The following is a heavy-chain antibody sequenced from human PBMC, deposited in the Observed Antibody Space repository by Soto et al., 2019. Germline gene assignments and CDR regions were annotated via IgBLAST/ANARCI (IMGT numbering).Heavy chain of an antibody. CDR2: IYYSGST. V-gene: IGHV4-59*01. J-gene: IGHJ4*02. CDR3: ARDNGYSYGYNLDH. CDR1: GGSISSYY. Sequence: QVQLQESGPGLVKPSETLSLTCTVSGGSISSYYWSWIRQPPGKGLEWMGYIYYSGSTNYNPSLKSRVTISVDTSKNQFSLKLTSVTAADTAVYYCARDNGYSYGYNLDHWGQGTLVTVSS. D-gene: IGHD5-18*01.